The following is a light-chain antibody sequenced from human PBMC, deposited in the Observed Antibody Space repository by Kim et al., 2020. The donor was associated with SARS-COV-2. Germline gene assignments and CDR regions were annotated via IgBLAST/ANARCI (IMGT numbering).Light chain of an antibody. CDR1: SSDIGGYNL. CDR2: DVN. Sequence: GQSVTTACTGTSSDIGGYNLVAWYQQHPGKAPKLMIHDVNKRPSGVSNRFSGSKSGNTASLTVSGLQAEDEADYYCSSYTASSTLAFGGGTQLTVL. V-gene: IGLV2-14*03. J-gene: IGLJ2*01. CDR3: SSYTASSTLA.